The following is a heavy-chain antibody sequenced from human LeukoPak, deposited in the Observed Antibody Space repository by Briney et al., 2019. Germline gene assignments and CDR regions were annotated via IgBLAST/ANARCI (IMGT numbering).Heavy chain of an antibody. J-gene: IGHJ4*02. V-gene: IGHV3-30*02. D-gene: IGHD1-1*01. CDR3: VKDWTWAFDY. CDR1: GFTFSTYN. CDR2: ILYDGSRT. Sequence: PGGSLRLSCAASGFTFSTYNMHWVRQAPGKGLEWVAYILYDGSRTYYADSVQGRFSISRDNSKNTVDLQISSLRGEDTAVYYCVKDWTWAFDYWGQGTLVTVSS.